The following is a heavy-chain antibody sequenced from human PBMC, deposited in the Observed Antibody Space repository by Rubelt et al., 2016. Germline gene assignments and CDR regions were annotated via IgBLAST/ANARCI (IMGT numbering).Heavy chain of an antibody. CDR1: GFSFSSHG. V-gene: IGHV3-30*18. D-gene: IGHD5-24*01. CDR2: ISYDGSGK. Sequence: GGSLRLSCAASGFSFSSHGMNWVRQAPGRGLEGVAVISYDGSGKYYADSVKGRFTVSRDNSNNTMFLQMNSLRTDDTAVYFCAKDHSGDMATRRFDFWGQGTLVTVSS. J-gene: IGHJ4*02. CDR3: AKDHSGDMATRRFDF.